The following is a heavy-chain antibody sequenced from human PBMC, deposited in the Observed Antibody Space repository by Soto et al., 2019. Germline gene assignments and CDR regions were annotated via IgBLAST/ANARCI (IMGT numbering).Heavy chain of an antibody. J-gene: IGHJ4*02. CDR3: AGWCADVNY. D-gene: IGHD2-15*01. V-gene: IGHV3-7*01. CDR1: GFTFRSCW. CDR2: INPDGSQT. Sequence: HPGGSLGLSCAASGFTFRSCWMNWVRQAPGKGLGWVANINPDGSQTHYVDPVKGRFTISRDNAKTSLFLQMNSLTAEDTAVYYCAGWCADVNYWGLGALVTVSS.